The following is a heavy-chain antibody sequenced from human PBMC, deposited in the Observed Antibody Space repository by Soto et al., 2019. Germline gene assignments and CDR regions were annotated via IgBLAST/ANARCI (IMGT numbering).Heavy chain of an antibody. D-gene: IGHD1-1*01. V-gene: IGHV3-30*18. CDR3: AKAINGFWNGASDS. Sequence: PGGSLRLSCAASGFTFSSYGMHWVRQAPGKGLEWVAVISYDGSNKYYVDSVKGRFTISRDNAKNSVYSEVKSLRPEDTALYYCAKAINGFWNGASDSWGQGILVTVSS. CDR1: GFTFSSYG. CDR2: ISYDGSNK. J-gene: IGHJ4*02.